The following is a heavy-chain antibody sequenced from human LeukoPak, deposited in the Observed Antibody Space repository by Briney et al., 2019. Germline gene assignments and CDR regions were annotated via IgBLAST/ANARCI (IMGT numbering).Heavy chain of an antibody. CDR3: ARGERWLQLF. D-gene: IGHD5-24*01. CDR2: IIPILGIA. V-gene: IGHV1-69*04. J-gene: IGHJ4*02. Sequence: SVKVSCKASGGTFSSYAISWVRQAPGQGLEWMGRIIPILGIANYAQKFRGRVTITADKSTSTAYMELSSLRSEDTAVYYCARGERWLQLFWGQGTLVTVSS. CDR1: GGTFSSYA.